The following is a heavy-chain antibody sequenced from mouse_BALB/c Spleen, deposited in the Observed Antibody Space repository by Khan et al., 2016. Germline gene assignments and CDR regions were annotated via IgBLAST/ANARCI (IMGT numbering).Heavy chain of an antibody. Sequence: EVELVESGGGLVKPGGSLKLSCAASGFAFSSYDMSWVRQTPEKRLEWVAYISSGGGSTYYPDTVKGRFTISRYNAKNTLYLQMSSLKSEDTAMYYCASQNWLDYWGQGTTLTVSS. CDR1: GFAFSSYD. J-gene: IGHJ2*01. CDR3: ASQNWLDY. D-gene: IGHD4-1*01. V-gene: IGHV5-12-1*01. CDR2: ISSGGGST.